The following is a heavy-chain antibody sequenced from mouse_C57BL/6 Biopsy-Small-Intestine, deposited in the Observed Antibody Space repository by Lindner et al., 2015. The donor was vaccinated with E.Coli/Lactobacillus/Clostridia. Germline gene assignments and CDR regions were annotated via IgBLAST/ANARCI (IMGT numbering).Heavy chain of an antibody. CDR3: TTGSSPYYFDY. J-gene: IGHJ2*01. V-gene: IGHV14-1*01. D-gene: IGHD1-1*01. CDR2: IDPEDGDT. Sequence: VQLQESGAELVRPGASVKLSCTASGFNIKDYYMHWVRQRPEQGLEWIGRIDPEDGDTEYAPKFQGKATMTADTSSNTAYLQLSSLTSEDAAVYYCTTGSSPYYFDYWGQGTTLTVSS. CDR1: GFNIKDYY.